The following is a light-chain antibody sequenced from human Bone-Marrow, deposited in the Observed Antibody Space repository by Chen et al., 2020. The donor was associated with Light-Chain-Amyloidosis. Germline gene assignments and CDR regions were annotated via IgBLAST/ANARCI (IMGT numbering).Light chain of an antibody. CDR3: QQRSNWLS. V-gene: IGKV3-11*01. J-gene: IGKJ1*01. CDR1: QSVSSY. Sequence: EIVLTQSPATLSLSPGERATLSCRASQSVSSYLAWYQQKPGQAPRLLIYDASNRATGIPARFSGSGSGTEFTLTISSLEPEDFAVYYRQQRSNWLSFGQGTKVEIK. CDR2: DAS.